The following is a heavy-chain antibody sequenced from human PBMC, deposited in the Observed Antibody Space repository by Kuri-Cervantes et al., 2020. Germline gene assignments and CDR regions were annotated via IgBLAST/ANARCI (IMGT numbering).Heavy chain of an antibody. D-gene: IGHD2-15*01. Sequence: GSLRLSCTVSGGSISSYYWSWIRQPAGKGLEWIGRIYTGGSTNYNPSLKSRVTISVDKSKNQFSLKLSSVTAADTAVYYCARGKRGSWGGYYMDVWGKGTTVTVSS. CDR1: GGSISSYY. CDR3: ARGKRGSWGGYYMDV. J-gene: IGHJ6*03. CDR2: IYTGGST. V-gene: IGHV4-4*07.